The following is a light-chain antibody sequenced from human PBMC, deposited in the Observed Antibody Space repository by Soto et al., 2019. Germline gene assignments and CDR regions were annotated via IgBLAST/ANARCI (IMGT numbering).Light chain of an antibody. CDR1: QSVSSN. J-gene: IGKJ4*01. Sequence: EIVMTQSPATLSVSPGERATLSCRASQSVSSNLAWYQQKPGQAPRLLLYGASTRATGIPARFSGSGSGTEFTLTLSSLQCEDFAVYYCQQYNNWPLTFGGGTKVEIK. CDR3: QQYNNWPLT. V-gene: IGKV3-15*01. CDR2: GAS.